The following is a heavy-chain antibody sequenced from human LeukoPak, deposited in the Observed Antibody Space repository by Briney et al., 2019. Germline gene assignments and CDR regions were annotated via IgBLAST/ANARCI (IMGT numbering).Heavy chain of an antibody. CDR3: VRDQISWQN. D-gene: IGHD2/OR15-2a*01. CDR1: GGSISSYY. J-gene: IGHJ4*02. Sequence: PSETLSLTCTVSGGSISSYYWSWIRQSPGKGLEWIGYIYYSGSTNYNPSLKSRVTISVDTSKNQFSLKLSSVTAADTAVYYCVRDQISWQNWGQGTLVTVSS. V-gene: IGHV4-59*01. CDR2: IYYSGST.